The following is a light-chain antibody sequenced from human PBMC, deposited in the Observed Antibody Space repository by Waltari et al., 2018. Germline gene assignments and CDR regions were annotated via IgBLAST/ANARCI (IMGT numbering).Light chain of an antibody. Sequence: QSVMTQPPSLSGTPGQTVTISCSGSTSNIGKNFTFWYQQLAGTAPKLLIYKDNQRPSGVPGRFSGSKSGTSASLAISGLQSDDEADYYCAAWDDSDGGRVVFGGGTTLTVL. CDR3: AAWDDSDGGRVV. CDR2: KDN. J-gene: IGLJ2*01. V-gene: IGLV1-47*01. CDR1: TSNIGKNF.